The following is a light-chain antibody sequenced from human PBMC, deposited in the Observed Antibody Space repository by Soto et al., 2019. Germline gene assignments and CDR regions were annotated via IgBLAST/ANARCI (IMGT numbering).Light chain of an antibody. J-gene: IGLJ1*01. V-gene: IGLV2-14*01. Sequence: QSALTQPASVSGSPGQSITISCTGTSSDVGAYNYVSWYQRHPGKAPKLLIYEVTNRPSGVSNRFSGSKSGNTASLTISGLQAEDEADYFCSSYTSTSSVFGTGTKLTVL. CDR1: SSDVGAYNY. CDR2: EVT. CDR3: SSYTSTSSV.